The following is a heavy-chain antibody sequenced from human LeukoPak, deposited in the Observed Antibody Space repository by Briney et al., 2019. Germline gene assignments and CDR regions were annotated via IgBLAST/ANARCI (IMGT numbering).Heavy chain of an antibody. D-gene: IGHD1-26*01. Sequence: VTVSCKVSGYTFTDYYLHWVQQAPGKGLEWMGLVDPEDGETIYAEKFQGRVTITADTSTDTAYMELSSLRSEDTAVYYCATTPYSGSYRPYYFDYWGQGTLVTVSS. CDR3: ATTPYSGSYRPYYFDY. V-gene: IGHV1-69-2*01. J-gene: IGHJ4*02. CDR2: VDPEDGET. CDR1: GYTFTDYY.